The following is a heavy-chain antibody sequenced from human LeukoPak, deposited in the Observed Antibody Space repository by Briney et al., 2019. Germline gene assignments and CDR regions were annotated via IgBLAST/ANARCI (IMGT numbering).Heavy chain of an antibody. CDR1: GYTFTGYY. D-gene: IGHD4-17*01. CDR2: INPNSGGT. CDR3: ARSHTTVTTSPFDY. J-gene: IGHJ4*02. Sequence: ASVKVSCKASGYTFTGYYMHWVRQAPGQGPEWMGWINPNSGGTNYAQKFQGRVTMTRDTSISTAYMELSRLRSDGTAVYYCARSHTTVTTSPFDYWGQGTLVTVSS. V-gene: IGHV1-2*02.